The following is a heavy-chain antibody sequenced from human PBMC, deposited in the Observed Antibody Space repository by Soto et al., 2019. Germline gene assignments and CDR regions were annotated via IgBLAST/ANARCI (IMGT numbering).Heavy chain of an antibody. Sequence: ASVKVSGNASAYTVTGPNMHCLRHPPGQGLERIGWIDPNSGGTNYGQKFQGRVTMTSDTSISTAYLELSRLRSADTAVYYCARGYCSSTCCYLAYYYYGMDVWGQGTTVTVSS. J-gene: IGHJ6*02. V-gene: IGHV1-2*02. CDR3: ARGYCSSTCCYLAYYYYGMDV. D-gene: IGHD2-2*01. CDR2: IDPNSGGT. CDR1: AYTVTGPN.